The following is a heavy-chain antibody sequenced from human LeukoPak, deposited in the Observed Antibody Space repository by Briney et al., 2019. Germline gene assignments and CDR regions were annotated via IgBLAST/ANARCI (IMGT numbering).Heavy chain of an antibody. CDR3: ARESLDFDWFGFDY. Sequence: SETLSLTCAVYGGSFSGYYWSWIRQPAGKGLEWIGRIYTSGSTNYNPSLKSRVTMSVDTSKNQFSLKLSSVTAADTAVYYCARESLDFDWFGFDYWGQGTLVTVSS. CDR1: GGSFSGYY. V-gene: IGHV4-4*07. J-gene: IGHJ4*02. D-gene: IGHD3-10*01. CDR2: IYTSGST.